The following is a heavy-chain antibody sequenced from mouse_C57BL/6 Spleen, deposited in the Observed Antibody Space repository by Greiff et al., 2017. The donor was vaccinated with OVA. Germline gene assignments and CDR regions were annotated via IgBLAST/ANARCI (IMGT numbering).Heavy chain of an antibody. D-gene: IGHD2-1*01. CDR3: AKGLSGYGNYPFAY. J-gene: IGHJ3*01. CDR2: INPNNGGT. Sequence: EVQLQQSGPELVKPGASVKISCKASGYTFTDYYMNWVKQSHGKSLEWIGDINPNNGGTSYNQKFKGKATLTVDKSSSTAYMELRSLTSEDSAVYYCAKGLSGYGNYPFAYWGQGTLVTVSA. V-gene: IGHV1-26*01. CDR1: GYTFTDYY.